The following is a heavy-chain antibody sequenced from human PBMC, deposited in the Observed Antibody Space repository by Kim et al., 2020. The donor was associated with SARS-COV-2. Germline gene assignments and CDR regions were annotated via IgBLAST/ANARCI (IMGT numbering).Heavy chain of an antibody. D-gene: IGHD3-22*01. CDR1: GFTFSSYS. Sequence: GGSLRLSCAASGFTFSSYSMNWVRQAPGKGLEWVSYISSSSSTIYYADSVKGRFTISRDNAKNSLYLQMNSLRDEDTAVYYCARDIGTDYYDSSVMLGYWGQGTXVTXSS. CDR3: ARDIGTDYYDSSVMLGY. CDR2: ISSSSSTI. V-gene: IGHV3-48*02. J-gene: IGHJ4*02.